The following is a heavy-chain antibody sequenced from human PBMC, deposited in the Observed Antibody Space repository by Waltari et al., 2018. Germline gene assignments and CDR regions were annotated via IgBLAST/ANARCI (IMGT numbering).Heavy chain of an antibody. D-gene: IGHD5-18*01. V-gene: IGHV1-2*04. Sequence: QVQLVQSGAEVKKPGASVKVSCKSSGYTFIDYYIHWVRQAPGQGLEWMAWINPNSGVTNYGQKFQGWVTLTRDTSINTVYMELSSLKSDDTAVYYCAREGDTAVDTNWFDSWGQGTLVTVSS. CDR3: AREGDTAVDTNWFDS. CDR1: GYTFIDYY. J-gene: IGHJ5*01. CDR2: INPNSGVT.